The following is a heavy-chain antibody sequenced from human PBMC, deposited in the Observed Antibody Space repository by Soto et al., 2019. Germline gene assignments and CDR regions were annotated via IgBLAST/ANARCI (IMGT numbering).Heavy chain of an antibody. Sequence: SETLSLTCAVSGYSIGSGFYWDWIRQAPGKGLEWIGSFYHGVSTHYNPSLKSRVTISVDTSKNQLSLRLNSVTAADTAVYYCARADSWFDPWGPGPMVTV. CDR2: FYHGVST. D-gene: IGHD3-3*01. CDR3: ARADSWFDP. J-gene: IGHJ5*02. CDR1: GYSIGSGFY. V-gene: IGHV4-38-2*01.